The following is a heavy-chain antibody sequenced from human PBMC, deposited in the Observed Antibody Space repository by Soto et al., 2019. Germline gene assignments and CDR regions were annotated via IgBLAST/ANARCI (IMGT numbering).Heavy chain of an antibody. Sequence: ASVKVSCKASGYTFTGYYVHWVREAPGQGLEWMGWINPETGATSYAQKFQGRVTLSRDTSINTAYLELSSLRFDDAAVYFCARERYQVISDGMDVWGQGTTVTVSS. V-gene: IGHV1-2*02. CDR3: ARERYQVISDGMDV. D-gene: IGHD2-2*01. J-gene: IGHJ6*02. CDR2: INPETGAT. CDR1: GYTFTGYY.